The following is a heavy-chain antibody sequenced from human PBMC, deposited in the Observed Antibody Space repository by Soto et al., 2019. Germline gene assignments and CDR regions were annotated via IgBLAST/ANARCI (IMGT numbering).Heavy chain of an antibody. D-gene: IGHD5-18*01. Sequence: SETLSLTCTVSGGSISLYYWSWFRQPPGKGLEWIGYIYYSGSTNYTPSLKSRVTISVDTSKNQFSLKLSSVTAADTAVYYCARAWGYSYGVDYWGQGTLVTVSS. J-gene: IGHJ4*02. CDR1: GGSISLYY. CDR3: ARAWGYSYGVDY. CDR2: IYYSGST. V-gene: IGHV4-59*01.